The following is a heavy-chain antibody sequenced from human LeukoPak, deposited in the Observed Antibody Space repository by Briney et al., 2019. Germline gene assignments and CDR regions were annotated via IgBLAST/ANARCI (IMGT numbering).Heavy chain of an antibody. D-gene: IGHD2-21*01. Sequence: PGRSLRLSCAASGFTFSSYWMSCVRQAPGKGLEWVANIKQDGSEKYYVDSVKGRFTISRDNAKNSLYLQMNSLRAEDTAVYYCARDHIPGYSYYYYMDVWGKGTTVTVSS. V-gene: IGHV3-7*01. CDR1: GFTFSSYW. J-gene: IGHJ6*03. CDR3: ARDHIPGYSYYYYMDV. CDR2: IKQDGSEK.